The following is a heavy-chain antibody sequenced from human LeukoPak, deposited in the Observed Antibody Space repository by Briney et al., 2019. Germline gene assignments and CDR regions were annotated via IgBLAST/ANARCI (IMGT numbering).Heavy chain of an antibody. CDR3: AKAPIVRMVYAIDY. D-gene: IGHD2-8*01. J-gene: IGHJ4*02. Sequence: PGGSLRLSCAASGFTFSSYGMHWVRQAPGKGLEWVAFIRYDGSNKYYADSVEGRFTISRDNSKNTLYLQMNSLRAEDTAVYYCAKAPIVRMVYAIDYWGQGTLVTVSS. CDR1: GFTFSSYG. V-gene: IGHV3-30*02. CDR2: IRYDGSNK.